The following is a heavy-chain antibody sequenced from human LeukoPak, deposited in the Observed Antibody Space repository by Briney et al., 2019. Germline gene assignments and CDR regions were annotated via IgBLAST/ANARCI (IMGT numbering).Heavy chain of an antibody. Sequence: ALVKVSCKASGYTFTGYYMHWVRQAPGQGLEWMGWINPNSGGTNYAQKFQGRVTMTRDTSISTAYMELSRLRSDDTAMYYCARVPHDYGDYVDAFDIWGQGTMVTVSS. D-gene: IGHD4-17*01. CDR1: GYTFTGYY. CDR2: INPNSGGT. CDR3: ARVPHDYGDYVDAFDI. J-gene: IGHJ3*02. V-gene: IGHV1-2*02.